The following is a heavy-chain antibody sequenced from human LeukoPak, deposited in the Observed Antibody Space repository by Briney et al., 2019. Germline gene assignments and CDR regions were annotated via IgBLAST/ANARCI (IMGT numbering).Heavy chain of an antibody. V-gene: IGHV1-46*01. Sequence: ASVKVSCKASGYTFTSYYMHWVRQAPGQGLEWMGIINPNGGSTSYAQKFQGRVTMTRDTSTSTVYMELSSLRSADTAVYYCASIAVAGPWDYWGQGTLVTVSS. CDR1: GYTFTSYY. D-gene: IGHD6-19*01. CDR2: INPNGGST. J-gene: IGHJ4*02. CDR3: ASIAVAGPWDY.